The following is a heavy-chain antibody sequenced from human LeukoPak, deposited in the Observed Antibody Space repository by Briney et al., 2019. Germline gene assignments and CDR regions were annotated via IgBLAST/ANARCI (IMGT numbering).Heavy chain of an antibody. Sequence: GGSLRLSCAASGFTFSSYAMHWVRQAPGKGLEWVSYISSSSSTIYYADSVKGRFTISRDNAKNSLYLQINSLRAEDTAVYYCARGAYYYEDWGQGTLVTVSS. V-gene: IGHV3-48*01. J-gene: IGHJ4*02. CDR2: ISSSSSTI. CDR3: ARGAYYYED. D-gene: IGHD3-22*01. CDR1: GFTFSSYA.